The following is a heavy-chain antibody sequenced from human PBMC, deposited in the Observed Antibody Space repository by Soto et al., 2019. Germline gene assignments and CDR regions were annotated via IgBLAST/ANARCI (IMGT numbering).Heavy chain of an antibody. V-gene: IGHV3-23*01. D-gene: IGHD2-15*01. CDR1: GFTFSSYA. Sequence: EVQLLESGGGLVQPGGSLRLSCAASGFTFSSYAMSWVRQAPGKGLEWVSAISGSGGSTYYADSVKGRFTISRDNSKNTLYLQMNSLRAEDTAVYYCARGLRPQVWFDPWGQGTLVTVSS. CDR3: ARGLRPQVWFDP. CDR2: ISGSGGST. J-gene: IGHJ5*02.